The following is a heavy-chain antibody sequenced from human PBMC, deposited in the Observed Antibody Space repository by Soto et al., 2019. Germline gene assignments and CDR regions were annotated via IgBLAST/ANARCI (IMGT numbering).Heavy chain of an antibody. D-gene: IGHD3-3*01. CDR3: ARGGDLGIFLYFDY. J-gene: IGHJ4*02. V-gene: IGHV4-59*07. CDR1: GGSISSNY. Sequence: PSDTLSLTCTVPGGSISSNYWSWIRQPPGKGLEWIGYIYYSGSTNYNPSLKSRVSISVDTSKNQFSLNLTSVTAADTAVYYCARGGDLGIFLYFDYWGQGTLVTVSS. CDR2: IYYSGST.